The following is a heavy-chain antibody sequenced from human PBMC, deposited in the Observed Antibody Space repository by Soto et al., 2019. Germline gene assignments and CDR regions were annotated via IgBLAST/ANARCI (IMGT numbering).Heavy chain of an antibody. Sequence: QEQLVESWGGVVQPGTSLRLSCVASGFTFNSHAMDWVRQAPGKGLEWVALISFDRMNEYYADSAKSRFTVSRDDSENTLYLQMNSLSTEDTAVYYCARNPGVGYCSGGSSYAPDRWGQGTLVTFSS. CDR3: ARNPGVGYCSGGSSYAPDR. CDR1: GFTFNSHA. J-gene: IGHJ5*02. D-gene: IGHD2-15*01. CDR2: ISFDRMNE. V-gene: IGHV3-30*04.